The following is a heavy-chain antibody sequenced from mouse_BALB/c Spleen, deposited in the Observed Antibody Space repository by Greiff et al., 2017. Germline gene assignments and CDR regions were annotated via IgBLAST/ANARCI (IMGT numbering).Heavy chain of an antibody. V-gene: IGHV14-3*02. J-gene: IGHJ4*01. Sequence: EVQLQESGAELVKPGASVKLSCTASGFNIKDTYMHWVKQRPEQGLEWIGRIDPANGNTKYDPKFQGKATITADKSSSTAYMQLSSLTSEDSAVYYCTRGDYGSSSYAMDYWGQGTSVTVSA. CDR1: GFNIKDTY. CDR3: TRGDYGSSSYAMDY. CDR2: IDPANGNT. D-gene: IGHD1-1*01.